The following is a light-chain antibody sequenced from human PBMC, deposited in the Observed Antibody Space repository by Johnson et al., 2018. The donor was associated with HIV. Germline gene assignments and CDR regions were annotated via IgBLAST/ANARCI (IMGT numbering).Light chain of an antibody. CDR1: SSNIGNNY. J-gene: IGLJ1*01. V-gene: IGLV1-51*01. CDR3: ETWDTSLSAGGV. CDR2: DNN. Sequence: QSVLTQPPSVSAAPGQKVTISCSGSSSNIGNNYVSWYQQLPGTAPKLLIYDNNERPSGIPDRFSGSKSGTSATLAITGLQTGDETDYYCETWDTSLSAGGVFGTGTKVTVL.